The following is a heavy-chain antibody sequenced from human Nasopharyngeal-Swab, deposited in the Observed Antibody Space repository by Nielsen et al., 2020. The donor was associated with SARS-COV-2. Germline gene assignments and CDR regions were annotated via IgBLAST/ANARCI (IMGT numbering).Heavy chain of an antibody. D-gene: IGHD2-2*01. CDR3: ARDAYPGYI. Sequence: GESLKISCAASGFTFSSYAMSWVRQAPGKGLEWVSAISGSGGSTYYADSVKGRFTISRDNSKNTLYLQMNSLRAEDTAVYYCARDAYPGYIWGQGTMVTVSS. CDR1: GFTFSSYA. V-gene: IGHV3-23*01. J-gene: IGHJ3*02. CDR2: ISGSGGST.